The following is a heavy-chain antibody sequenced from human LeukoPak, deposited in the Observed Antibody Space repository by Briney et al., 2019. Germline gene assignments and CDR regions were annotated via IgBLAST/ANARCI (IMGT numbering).Heavy chain of an antibody. Sequence: PGGSLRLSCAASGFTFSSYAMSWVRQAPGKGPEWVSAVSGSGGSAYYADSVKGRFTISRDNSKNTLYLQINSLRAEDTAVYYCAKKGSGVENGQLPLENTFDYWGQGTLVTVSS. J-gene: IGHJ4*02. CDR3: AKKGSGVENGQLPLENTFDY. D-gene: IGHD2-2*01. CDR2: VSGSGGSA. V-gene: IGHV3-23*01. CDR1: GFTFSSYA.